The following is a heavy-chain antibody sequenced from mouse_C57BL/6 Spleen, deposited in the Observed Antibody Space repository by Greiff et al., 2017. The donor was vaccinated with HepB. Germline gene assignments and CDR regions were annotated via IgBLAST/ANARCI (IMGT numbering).Heavy chain of an antibody. CDR1: GYTFTSYW. CDR3: ASGYSNSYAMDY. V-gene: IGHV1-52*01. J-gene: IGHJ4*01. D-gene: IGHD2-5*01. Sequence: QVQLQQPGAELVRPGSSVKLSCKASGYTFTSYWMHWVKQRPIQGLEWIGNIDPSDSETHYNQKFKDKATLTVDKSSSTAYMQLSSLTSEDSAVYYCASGYSNSYAMDYWGQRTSVTVSS. CDR2: IDPSDSET.